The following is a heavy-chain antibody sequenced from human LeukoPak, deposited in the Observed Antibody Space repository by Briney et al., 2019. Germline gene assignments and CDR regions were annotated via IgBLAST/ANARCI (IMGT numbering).Heavy chain of an antibody. CDR3: ARVLLWFGELSPHFDY. CDR1: GGSISSDY. D-gene: IGHD3-10*01. Sequence: SETLSLTCTVSGGSISSDYWSWVRQPPGKGLEWIGYIYYSGSTNYNPSLKSRVTISVDTSKNQFSLKLSSVTAADTAVYYCARVLLWFGELSPHFDYWGQGTLVTVSS. J-gene: IGHJ4*02. CDR2: IYYSGST. V-gene: IGHV4-59*01.